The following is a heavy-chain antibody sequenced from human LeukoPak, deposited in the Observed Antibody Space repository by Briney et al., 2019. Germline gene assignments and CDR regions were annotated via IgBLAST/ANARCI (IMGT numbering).Heavy chain of an antibody. CDR1: GGSISSYY. CDR3: ASVKGGVGATFDY. V-gene: IGHV4-59*01. CDR2: IYYSGST. D-gene: IGHD1-26*01. Sequence: SETLSLTCTVSGGSISSYYWSWIRQPPGKGLEWIGYIYYSGSTNYNPSLKSRVTISVDTSKNQFSLKLSSVTAADTAVYYCASVKGGVGATFDYWGQGTLVTVSS. J-gene: IGHJ4*02.